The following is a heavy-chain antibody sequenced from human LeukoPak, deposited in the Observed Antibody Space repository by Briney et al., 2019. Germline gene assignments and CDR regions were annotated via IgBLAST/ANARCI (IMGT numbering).Heavy chain of an antibody. Sequence: SVKVSCKGSGFTFTSSAMQCVRHARGQRLECIGWIFVCIGNTNYAQKFQERVTIKTDMSTSTDYIQLSRLRSEDRAVYYCAADGQYGSGSYPYWGQGTLVTVSS. D-gene: IGHD3-10*01. CDR2: IFVCIGNT. CDR3: AADGQYGSGSYPY. V-gene: IGHV1-58*02. J-gene: IGHJ4*02. CDR1: GFTFTSSA.